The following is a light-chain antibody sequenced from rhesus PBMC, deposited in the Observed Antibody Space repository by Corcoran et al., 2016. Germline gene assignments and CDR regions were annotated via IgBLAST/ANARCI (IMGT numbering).Light chain of an antibody. Sequence: QAGLTQPPSVYKGLRQTATLTCTGNSNNVGNQGAAWLQQHQGHPPKLLSYRNNNRPSGISERFSASRSGNTASLTITGLQPEDEADYYCSAWDSSLSAYIFGVGTRLTVL. CDR2: RNN. CDR3: SAWDSSLSAYI. CDR1: SNNVGNQG. J-gene: IGLJ1*01. V-gene: IGLV10-114*01.